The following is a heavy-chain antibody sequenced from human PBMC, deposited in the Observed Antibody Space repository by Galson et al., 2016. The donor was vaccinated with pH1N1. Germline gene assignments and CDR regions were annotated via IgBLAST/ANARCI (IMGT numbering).Heavy chain of an antibody. Sequence: PALVKPTQTLTLTCTFSVFSLSTSGMCVSWIRQPPGKALEWLARIDWEDDKYYSTSLKTRLTISKDTSKNQVVLTMTNMDPVDTATYFCARTRGGFGDYVYWGQGTLVTVSS. CDR3: ARTRGGFGDYVY. CDR2: IDWEDDK. J-gene: IGHJ4*02. CDR1: VFSLSTSGMC. V-gene: IGHV2-70*11. D-gene: IGHD3-10*01.